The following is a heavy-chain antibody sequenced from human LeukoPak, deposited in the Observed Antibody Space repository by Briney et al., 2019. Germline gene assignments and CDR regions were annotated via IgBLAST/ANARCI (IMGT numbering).Heavy chain of an antibody. D-gene: IGHD3-22*01. CDR3: ARGFDYYDSRGAFDP. CDR2: IYYSGST. Sequence: SETLSLTCTVSGGSFSSGSYYWSWIRQPPGKGLEWIGYIYYSGSTNYNPSLKSRVTISVDTSKNQFSLKLSSVTAADTAVYYCARGFDYYDSRGAFDPWGQGTLVTVSS. CDR1: GGSFSSGSYY. J-gene: IGHJ5*02. V-gene: IGHV4-61*01.